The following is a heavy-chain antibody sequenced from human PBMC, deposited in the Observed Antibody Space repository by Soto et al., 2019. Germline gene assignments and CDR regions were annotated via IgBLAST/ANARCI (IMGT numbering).Heavy chain of an antibody. CDR2: IIPIFGTA. CDR1: GGTFSSYA. CDR3: ARPRITMIASGGNYFDY. V-gene: IGHV1-69*13. Sequence: SVKVSCKASGGTFSSYAISWVRQAPGQGLEWMGGIIPIFGTANYAQKFQGRVTITADESTSTAYMELSSLRSEDTAVYYCARPRITMIASGGNYFDYWGQGTLVTVSS. D-gene: IGHD3-22*01. J-gene: IGHJ4*02.